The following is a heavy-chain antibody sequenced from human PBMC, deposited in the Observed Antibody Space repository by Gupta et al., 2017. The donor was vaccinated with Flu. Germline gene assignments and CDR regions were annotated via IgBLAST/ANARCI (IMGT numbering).Heavy chain of an antibody. D-gene: IGHD3-22*01. J-gene: IGHJ4*02. CDR2: ISGSGSIT. CDR3: AKGRNYYDSY. Sequence: TWVRQAPGKGLEWVSAISGSGSITYYADSVKGRFTISRDNSKNTLYLQMNSLRAEDTAVYYCAKGRNYYDSYWGQGTLVTVS. V-gene: IGHV3-23*01.